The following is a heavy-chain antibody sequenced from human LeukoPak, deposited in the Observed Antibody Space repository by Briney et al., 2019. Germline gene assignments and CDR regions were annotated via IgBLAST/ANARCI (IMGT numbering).Heavy chain of an antibody. CDR3: ARDPNPDSSGYYS. D-gene: IGHD3-22*01. CDR1: GITFSSYA. Sequence: GGSLRLSCAAAGITFSSYAMRWVRQAPGKGLEWVANIEQDGSEKYYVDSVKGRFTISRDNAKNSLYLQMNSLRAEDTAVYYCARDPNPDSSGYYSWGQGTLVTVSS. V-gene: IGHV3-7*01. CDR2: IEQDGSEK. J-gene: IGHJ4*02.